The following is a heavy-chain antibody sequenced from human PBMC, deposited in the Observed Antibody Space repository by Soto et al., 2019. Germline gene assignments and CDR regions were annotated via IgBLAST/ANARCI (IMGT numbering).Heavy chain of an antibody. V-gene: IGHV3-48*02. D-gene: IGHD3-3*01. Sequence: PGGSLRLSCAASGFTFSSYSMNWVRQAPGKGLEWVLYISSSSSTIYYADSVKGRFTISRDNAKNSLYLQMNSLRDEDTAVYYCAKPQGGEWLLYAQNYYYYGMDVWGQGTTVTVSS. CDR2: ISSSSSTI. J-gene: IGHJ6*02. CDR1: GFTFSSYS. CDR3: AKPQGGEWLLYAQNYYYYGMDV.